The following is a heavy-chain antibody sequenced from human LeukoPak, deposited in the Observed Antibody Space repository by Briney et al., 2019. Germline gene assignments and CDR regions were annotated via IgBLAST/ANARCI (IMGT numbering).Heavy chain of an antibody. J-gene: IGHJ5*02. CDR1: GFTFKSYG. D-gene: IGHD6-19*01. Sequence: SGRSLRLSCAASGFTFKSYGMHWVRQAPGKGLEWVAVISDDEYSKYYADSVKGRFTISRDKSKNTLYLQMNSLRAEDTAVYYCARDPGVSGWYWGSSWGQGTLVTVSS. CDR3: ARDPGVSGWYWGSS. V-gene: IGHV3-30*03. CDR2: ISDDEYSK.